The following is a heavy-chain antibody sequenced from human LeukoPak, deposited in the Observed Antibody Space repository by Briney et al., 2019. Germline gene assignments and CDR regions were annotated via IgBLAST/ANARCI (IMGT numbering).Heavy chain of an antibody. CDR3: AREVTPHYSDTSGYFDGFDI. Sequence: PGGSLRLSCAASGFTFSSYWMHWVRQAPGKGLVWVSRINSDGSSTTYADSVKGRFTISRDNAKNSLYLQMNSLRAEDTAVYYCAREVTPHYSDTSGYFDGFDIWGQGTMVIVSS. CDR2: INSDGSST. D-gene: IGHD3-22*01. V-gene: IGHV3-74*01. CDR1: GFTFSSYW. J-gene: IGHJ3*02.